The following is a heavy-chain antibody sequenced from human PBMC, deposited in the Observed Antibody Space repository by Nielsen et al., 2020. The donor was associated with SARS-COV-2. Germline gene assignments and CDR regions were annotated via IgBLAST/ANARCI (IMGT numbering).Heavy chain of an antibody. Sequence: GESLKISCAASGFTVSSNYMSWVRQAPGKGLEWVSAISGSGGSTYYADSVKGRFTISRDNSKNTLYLQMNSLRAEDTAVYNCAKSSGWKYYFDYWGQGTLVTVSS. CDR3: AKSSGWKYYFDY. V-gene: IGHV3-23*01. CDR2: ISGSGGST. J-gene: IGHJ4*02. CDR1: GFTVSSNY. D-gene: IGHD6-19*01.